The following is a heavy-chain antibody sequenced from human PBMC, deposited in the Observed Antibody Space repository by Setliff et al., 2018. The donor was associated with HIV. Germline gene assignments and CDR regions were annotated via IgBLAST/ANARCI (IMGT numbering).Heavy chain of an antibody. J-gene: IGHJ4*02. CDR1: GNSFSGYH. V-gene: IGHV4-4*07. CDR3: ARSMYGSGTFPLYV. D-gene: IGHD3-10*01. Sequence: PSETLSLTCNYSGNSFSGYHWNWIRQPAGKGVEWLGRIYYTGSTEYNPSLKSRLTMSMDTSKDQFSLRLVSLTTADTAVYYCARSMYGSGTFPLYVWGPGTLVIVSS. CDR2: IYYTGST.